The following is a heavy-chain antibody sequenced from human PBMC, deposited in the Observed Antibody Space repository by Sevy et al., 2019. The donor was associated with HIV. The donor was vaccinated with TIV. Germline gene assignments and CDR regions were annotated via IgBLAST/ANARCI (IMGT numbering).Heavy chain of an antibody. V-gene: IGHV3-13*01. CDR2: IGTASDT. D-gene: IGHD1-1*01. CDR1: GFTFSSYD. J-gene: IGHJ4*02. CDR3: TRVGRGTNWHGFDS. Sequence: GGSLGLSCAASGFTFSSYDMHWVRQVTGKGLEWVSGIGTASDTYYEDSVKGRFTISRDNAENSLYLQMNSLGAGDTAVYYCTRVGRGTNWHGFDSWGQGTLVTVSS.